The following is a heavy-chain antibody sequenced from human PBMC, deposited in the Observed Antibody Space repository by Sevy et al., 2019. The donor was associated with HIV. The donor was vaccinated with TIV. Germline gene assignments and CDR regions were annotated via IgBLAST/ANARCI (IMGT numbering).Heavy chain of an antibody. Sequence: GGSLRLSCAASEFNFRNYSMTWVRQAPGKGLDWVSYISSGSGTIHYADSVKDRFTISRDNAKNSLFLQMNSLRDEDTAKYYCARPYCSGDDCYSELDYWGQGILVTVSS. CDR3: ARPYCSGDDCYSELDY. J-gene: IGHJ4*02. V-gene: IGHV3-48*02. CDR2: ISSGSGTI. CDR1: EFNFRNYS. D-gene: IGHD2-15*01.